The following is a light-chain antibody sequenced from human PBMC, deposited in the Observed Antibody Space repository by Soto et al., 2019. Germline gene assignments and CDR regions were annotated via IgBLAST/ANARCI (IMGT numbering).Light chain of an antibody. Sequence: EIVMTQSPATLSVSPGERATLSCRASQSVSSNLAWYQQKPGQAPRLLIYGASTRATSIQARFSGSGSGTEFTLTISSLQSEDFAVYYCQQYNNWPLTFGGGTKVEIK. CDR3: QQYNNWPLT. CDR1: QSVSSN. J-gene: IGKJ4*01. CDR2: GAS. V-gene: IGKV3-15*01.